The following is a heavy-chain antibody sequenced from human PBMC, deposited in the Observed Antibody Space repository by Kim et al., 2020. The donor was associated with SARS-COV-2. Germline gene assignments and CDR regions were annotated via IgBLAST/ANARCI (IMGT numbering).Heavy chain of an antibody. CDR3: ARPKFTMVRGVRHAAFDY. CDR2: INPSGGST. V-gene: IGHV1-46*01. CDR1: GYTFTSYY. J-gene: IGHJ4*02. Sequence: ASVKVSCKASGYTFTSYYMHWVRQAPGQGLEWMGIINPSGGSTSYAQKFQGRVTMTRDTSTSTVYMELSSLRSEDTAVYYCARPKFTMVRGVRHAAFDYWGQGTLVTVSS. D-gene: IGHD3-10*01.